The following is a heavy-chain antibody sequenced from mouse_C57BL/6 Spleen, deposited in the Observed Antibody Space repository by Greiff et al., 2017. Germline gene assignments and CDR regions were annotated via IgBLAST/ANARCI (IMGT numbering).Heavy chain of an antibody. CDR1: GYTFTSYW. CDR2: IDPSDSYT. Sequence: QVQLQQPGAELVMPGASVKLSCKASGYTFTSYWMHWVKQRPGQGLEWIGEIDPSDSYTNYNQKFKGKSTLTVDKSSSTAYMQLSSLTSEDSAVYYCARRGLPRAMDYWGQGTSVTVSS. D-gene: IGHD2-2*01. V-gene: IGHV1-69*01. CDR3: ARRGLPRAMDY. J-gene: IGHJ4*01.